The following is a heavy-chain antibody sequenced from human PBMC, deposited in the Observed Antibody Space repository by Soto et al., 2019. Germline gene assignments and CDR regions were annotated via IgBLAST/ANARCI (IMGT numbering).Heavy chain of an antibody. V-gene: IGHV3-23*01. CDR2: ISGSGGST. CDR3: ATQVGYYDSSGYYEIDY. Sequence: PGGSLRLSCAASGFTFSSYAMSWVRQAPGKGLEWVSAISGSGGSTYYADSVKGRFTISRDNSKNTLYLQMNSLRAEDTAVYYCATQVGYYDSSGYYEIDYWGQGTLVTVSS. J-gene: IGHJ4*02. CDR1: GFTFSSYA. D-gene: IGHD3-22*01.